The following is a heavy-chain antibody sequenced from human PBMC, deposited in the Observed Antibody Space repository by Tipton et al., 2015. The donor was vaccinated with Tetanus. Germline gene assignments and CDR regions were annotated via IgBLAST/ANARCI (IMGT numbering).Heavy chain of an antibody. CDR2: ISYSGST. V-gene: IGHV4-61*01. CDR3: ARANYDFPKKGPFDS. J-gene: IGHJ4*02. CDR1: GGSVRSGSYY. Sequence: TLSLTCSVSGGSVRSGSYYWNWIRQPPGKGLEWLAYISYSGSTNSNYPLKSRITISRDTSKNQFSLKLTSVTAADTAVYYCARANYDFPKKGPFDSWGQGTLVIVSS. D-gene: IGHD3-3*01.